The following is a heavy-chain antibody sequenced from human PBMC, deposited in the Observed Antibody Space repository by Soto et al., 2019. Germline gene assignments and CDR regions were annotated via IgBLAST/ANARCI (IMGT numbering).Heavy chain of an antibody. CDR2: ISYDGSNK. D-gene: IGHD5-18*01. J-gene: IGHJ4*02. CDR1: GFTFSSYA. CDR3: AGGGETANVPPDY. Sequence: QVQLVESGGGVVQPGRSLRLSCAASGFTFSSYAMHWVRQAPGKGLEWVAVISYDGSNKYYADSVKGRFTISRDNSKNTLELQMNSPRAEDTAVYYCAGGGETANVPPDYWGQGTLVTVSS. V-gene: IGHV3-30-3*01.